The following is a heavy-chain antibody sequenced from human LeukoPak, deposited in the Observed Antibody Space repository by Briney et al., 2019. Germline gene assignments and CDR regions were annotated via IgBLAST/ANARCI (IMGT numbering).Heavy chain of an antibody. CDR3: ARELRITMVRGVSWFDP. Sequence: SETLSLTCAVYGGSFSDYYWSWIRQPPGKGLEWVGEINHSGSTNYNPSLKSRVTISVDTSKNQFSLKLSSVTAADTAVYYCARELRITMVRGVSWFDPWGQGTLVTVSS. J-gene: IGHJ5*02. D-gene: IGHD3-10*01. CDR2: INHSGST. V-gene: IGHV4-34*01. CDR1: GGSFSDYY.